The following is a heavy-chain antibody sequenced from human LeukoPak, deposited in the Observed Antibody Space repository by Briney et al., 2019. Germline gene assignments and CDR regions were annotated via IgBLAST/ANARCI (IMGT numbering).Heavy chain of an antibody. V-gene: IGHV4-61*02. Sequence: PSQTLSLTCTVSGGSISSGSYYWSWIRQPAGKGLEWIGRIYTSGSTNYNPSLKSRVTISVDTSKNQFSLKLSSVTAADTAVYYCARDAMIVVADAFDIWGQGTMVTVSS. D-gene: IGHD3-22*01. CDR3: ARDAMIVVADAFDI. CDR2: IYTSGST. J-gene: IGHJ3*02. CDR1: GGSISSGSYY.